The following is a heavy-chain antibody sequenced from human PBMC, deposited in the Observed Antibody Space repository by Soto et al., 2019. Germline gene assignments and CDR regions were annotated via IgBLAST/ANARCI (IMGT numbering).Heavy chain of an antibody. CDR3: ATLLGYCSSTSCYAPDY. CDR1: GFSFSSYS. CDR2: ISSSSSYI. D-gene: IGHD2-2*01. J-gene: IGHJ4*02. Sequence: GGSLRLSCAASGFSFSSYSMNWVRQAPGKGLEWVSSISSSSSYIYYADSVKGRFTISRDNAKNSLYLQMNSLRAEDTAVYYCATLLGYCSSTSCYAPDYWGQGTLVTVSS. V-gene: IGHV3-21*01.